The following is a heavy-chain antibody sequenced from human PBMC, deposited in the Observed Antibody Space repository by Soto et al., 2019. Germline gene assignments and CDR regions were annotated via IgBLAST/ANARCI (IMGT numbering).Heavy chain of an antibody. J-gene: IGHJ6*02. D-gene: IGHD2-21*02. CDR2: ISGSGGST. V-gene: IGHV3-23*01. CDR1: GFTFSTYE. CDR3: AKERSLVVTAMDV. Sequence: GGSLRLSCAASGFTFSTYEMSWVRQAPGKGLEWVSVISGSGGSTYYADSVKGRFTISRDNSQNTVYLQMSSLRAEDTAVYYCAKERSLVVTAMDVWGQGTTVTVSS.